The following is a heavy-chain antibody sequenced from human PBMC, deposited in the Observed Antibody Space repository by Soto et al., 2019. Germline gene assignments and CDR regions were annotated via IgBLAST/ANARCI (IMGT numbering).Heavy chain of an antibody. CDR3: ASGNYEILTASFDP. V-gene: IGHV3-21*01. CDR1: GFTFSSYS. J-gene: IGHJ5*02. Sequence: GGSLRLSCAASGFTFSSYSMNWVRQAPGKGLEWVSSISSSSSYIYYADSVKGRFTISRDNAKNSLYLQMNSLRAEDTAVYYCASGNYEILTASFDPWGQGTLVTVSS. D-gene: IGHD3-9*01. CDR2: ISSSSSYI.